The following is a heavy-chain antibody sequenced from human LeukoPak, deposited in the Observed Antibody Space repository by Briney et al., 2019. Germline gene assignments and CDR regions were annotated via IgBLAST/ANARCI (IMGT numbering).Heavy chain of an antibody. J-gene: IGHJ4*02. CDR2: IYPGDSDT. CDR1: GYIFTSYW. Sequence: GESLKISCKGSGYIFTSYWIGWVRQMPGKGLEWMGIIYPGDSDTRYSPSFQGQVTISADKSISTAYLQWSSLKASDAAMYYCARAYYDILTGYYPTPSGTFDYWGQGTLVTVSS. CDR3: ARAYYDILTGYYPTPSGTFDY. V-gene: IGHV5-51*01. D-gene: IGHD3-9*01.